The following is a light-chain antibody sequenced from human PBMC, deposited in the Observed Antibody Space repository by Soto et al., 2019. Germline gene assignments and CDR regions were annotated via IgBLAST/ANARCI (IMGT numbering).Light chain of an antibody. CDR3: QQYSDLPYT. J-gene: IGKJ2*01. V-gene: IGKV3-20*01. Sequence: EIVLTQSPGTLSLSPRERATLSCRASQSVSSRNLAWYQQKTGQAPRRLIYGASSRATGIPDRFSGSGSVTDFTLTINRLEPEDFAVYYCQQYSDLPYTFGQGTQREVK. CDR1: QSVSSRN. CDR2: GAS.